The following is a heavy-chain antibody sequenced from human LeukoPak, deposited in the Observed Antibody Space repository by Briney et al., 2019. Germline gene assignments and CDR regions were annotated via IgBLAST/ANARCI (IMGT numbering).Heavy chain of an antibody. CDR1: GFTFSSFP. CDR2: ISDSGGDT. D-gene: IGHD3-10*01. Sequence: HTGGSLRLSCAASGFTFSSFPMSWVRQAPGKGLEWVSVISDSGGDTHYADSVKGRFVISRDNSKNTVSLQMSSLRAEDTAVYYCACRITMVRGIITSWGQGTLVTVPS. V-gene: IGHV3-23*01. CDR3: ACRITMVRGIITS. J-gene: IGHJ4*01.